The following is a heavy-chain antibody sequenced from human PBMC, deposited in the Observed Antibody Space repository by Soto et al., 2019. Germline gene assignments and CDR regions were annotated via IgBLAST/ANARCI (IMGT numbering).Heavy chain of an antibody. D-gene: IGHD3-3*01. CDR3: ATVLRFLEWSTDAFDI. V-gene: IGHV4-31*03. CDR2: IYYSGST. CDR1: GGSISSGGYY. Sequence: PSETLSLTCTVSGGSISSGGYYWSWIRQHPGKGLEWIGYIYYSGSTYYNPSLKSRVTISVDTSKNQFSLKLSSVTAADMAVYYCATVLRFLEWSTDAFDIWGQGTMVTVSS. J-gene: IGHJ3*02.